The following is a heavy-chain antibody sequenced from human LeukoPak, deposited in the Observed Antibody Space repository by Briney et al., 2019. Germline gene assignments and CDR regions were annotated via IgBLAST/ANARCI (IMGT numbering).Heavy chain of an antibody. D-gene: IGHD3-16*02. J-gene: IGHJ3*02. CDR2: IYYSGST. CDR3: ARHPGYTRIHDAFDI. V-gene: IGHV4-39*01. Sequence: PSETLSLTCTVSGASISGSGYYWGWIRQPPGKGLEWIGSIYYSGSTYYNPSLKSRVTISVDTSKNQFSLKLSSVTAADTAVYYCARHPGYTRIHDAFDIWGQGTMVTVSS. CDR1: GASISGSGYY.